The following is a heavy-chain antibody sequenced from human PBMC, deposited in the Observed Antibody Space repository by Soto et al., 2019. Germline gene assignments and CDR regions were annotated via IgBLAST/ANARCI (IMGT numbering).Heavy chain of an antibody. V-gene: IGHV1-18*01. CDR3: ARDPDGYDILTGGYYYYGMDV. CDR2: ISAYNGNT. CDR1: GYTFTSYG. Sequence: ASVKVSCKASGYTFTSYGISWVRQAPGQGLEWMGWISAYNGNTNYAQKLQGRVTMTTDTSTSTAYMELRSLRSDDTAVYYCARDPDGYDILTGGYYYYGMDVWGQGTTVTVSS. J-gene: IGHJ6*02. D-gene: IGHD3-9*01.